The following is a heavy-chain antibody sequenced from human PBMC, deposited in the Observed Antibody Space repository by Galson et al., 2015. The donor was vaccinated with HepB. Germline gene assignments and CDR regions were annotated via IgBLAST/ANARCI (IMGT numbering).Heavy chain of an antibody. D-gene: IGHD3-10*01. Sequence: SLRLSCAASGFTLSSYWMSWVRQAPGKGLEWVASIEQDGSEKKYVDSVKGRFSISRDNAKNSLYLQMNSLRVEDTAVYYCTRANVAVTRDYWGQGTLVTVSS. CDR1: GFTLSSYW. CDR2: IEQDGSEK. CDR3: TRANVAVTRDY. V-gene: IGHV3-7*03. J-gene: IGHJ4*02.